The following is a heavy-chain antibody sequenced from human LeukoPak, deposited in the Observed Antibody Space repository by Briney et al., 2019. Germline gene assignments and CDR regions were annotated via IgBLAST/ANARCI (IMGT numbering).Heavy chain of an antibody. CDR1: GGSISSGSYY. Sequence: SETLSLTCTVSGGSISSGSYYWSWIRQPAGKGLEWIGRIYTSGSTNYNPSLKSRVTISVDTSKNQFSLKLSSVTAADTAVYYCARDFSDQDAFDIWGQGTMVTVSS. V-gene: IGHV4-61*02. J-gene: IGHJ3*02. CDR3: ARDFSDQDAFDI. CDR2: IYTSGST.